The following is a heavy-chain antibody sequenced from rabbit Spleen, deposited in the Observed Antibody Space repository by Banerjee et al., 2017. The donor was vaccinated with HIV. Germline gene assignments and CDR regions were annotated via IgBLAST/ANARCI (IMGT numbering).Heavy chain of an antibody. CDR3: ARDLAGVIGWNFGW. Sequence: LVEYGGDLVQPGASLTLTCTASGFDFSAYTFMCWVRQAPGKGLEWIACIDSGSRDFTYYARWAKGRFTISKTSSTTVTLQMTSLTAADTATYFCARDLAGVIGWNFGWWGQGTLVTVS. CDR1: GFDFSAYTF. J-gene: IGHJ4*01. V-gene: IGHV1S40*01. CDR2: IDSGSRDFT. D-gene: IGHD4-1*01.